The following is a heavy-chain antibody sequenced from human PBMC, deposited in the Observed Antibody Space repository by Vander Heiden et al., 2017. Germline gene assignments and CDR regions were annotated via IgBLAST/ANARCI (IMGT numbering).Heavy chain of an antibody. CDR1: GYTFTGSG. V-gene: IGHV1-18*01. J-gene: IGHJ4*02. CDR2: IGAYNGDT. D-gene: IGHD1-26*01. Sequence: QIQLVQSGAEVKKPGASVKVSCTTAGYTFTGSGIGRVRPAPGQGLEWMGWIGAYNGDTNYAQKLQSRVTITMDTSTTTAYMELRSLRSDDTAVYYCAREVGSSVTGSYFDYWGQGTLVTVSS. CDR3: AREVGSSVTGSYFDY.